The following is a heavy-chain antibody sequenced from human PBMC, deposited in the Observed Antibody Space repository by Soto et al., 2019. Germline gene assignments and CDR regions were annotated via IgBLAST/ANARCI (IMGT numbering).Heavy chain of an antibody. CDR2: IYHSGST. J-gene: IGHJ5*02. CDR1: SGSISSNW. Sequence: SETLSLTCAVSSGSISSNWWSWVRQPPGKGLEWIGEIYHSGSTNYNPSLQSRVTISVDKSRTYFSLDLSSVTAADRAVYYCSSQTYSYAWHHWGQGIQVTVSS. CDR3: SSQTYSYAWHH. V-gene: IGHV4-4*02. D-gene: IGHD5-18*01.